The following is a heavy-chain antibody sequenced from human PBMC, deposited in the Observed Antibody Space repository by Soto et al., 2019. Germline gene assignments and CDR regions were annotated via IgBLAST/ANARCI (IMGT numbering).Heavy chain of an antibody. CDR3: PTHFRRSYFAF. D-gene: IGHD6-6*01. J-gene: IGHJ4*02. V-gene: IGHV1-18*01. CDR2: ISACNGNT. Sequence: ASVKVACKASGYTFTSYGISWVRHSPVQGLEWMGWISACNGNTNYARKLQGRVTMTTDTSTSTAYMELSSLRSDDTAVYYCPTHFRRSYFAFWGQRPLVSVSS. CDR1: GYTFTSYG.